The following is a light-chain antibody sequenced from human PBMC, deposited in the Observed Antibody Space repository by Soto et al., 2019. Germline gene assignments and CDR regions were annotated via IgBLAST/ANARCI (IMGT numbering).Light chain of an antibody. CDR3: YSFAGSATFV. J-gene: IGLJ2*01. V-gene: IGLV2-23*02. CDR2: EAT. CDR1: SSDIGGYNL. Sequence: QSALTQPASVSGSPGQSITISCTGTSSDIGGYNLVSWYQQLPGKVPKLLIYEATKRPSGVSDRFSGSRSGSTASLTISTLQSEDEADYSCYSFAGSATFVFGGGTQLTVL.